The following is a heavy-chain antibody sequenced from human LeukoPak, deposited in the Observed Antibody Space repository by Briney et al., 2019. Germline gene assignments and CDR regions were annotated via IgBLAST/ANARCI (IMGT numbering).Heavy chain of an antibody. D-gene: IGHD1-26*01. V-gene: IGHV1-69*13. CDR1: GYTFTVYY. J-gene: IGHJ6*03. CDR3: ARDLGASGSYYYYYYMDV. Sequence: ASVKVSCKASGYTFTVYYMHWVRQAPGQGLEWMGGIIPIFGTANYAQKFQGRVTITADESTSTAYMELSSLRSEDTAVYYCARDLGASGSYYYYYYMDVWGKGTTVTVSS. CDR2: IIPIFGTA.